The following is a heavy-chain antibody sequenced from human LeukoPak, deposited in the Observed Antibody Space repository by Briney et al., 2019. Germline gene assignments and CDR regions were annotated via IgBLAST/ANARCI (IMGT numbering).Heavy chain of an antibody. D-gene: IGHD2-21*02. CDR1: GFTFSSYE. CDR2: ISSSGSTI. J-gene: IGHJ5*01. Sequence: GGSLRLSCAASGFTFSSYEMNWVRQAPGKGLEWVSYISSSGSTIYYADSLRGRFTISRDSAMDSVSLQMDSLRAEDTAVYYCTRGRRFCGGDCHSWFDSWGQGTLVTVSS. CDR3: TRGRRFCGGDCHSWFDS. V-gene: IGHV3-48*03.